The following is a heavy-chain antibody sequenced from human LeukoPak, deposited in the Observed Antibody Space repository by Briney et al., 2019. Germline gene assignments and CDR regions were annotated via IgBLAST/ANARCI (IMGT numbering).Heavy chain of an antibody. V-gene: IGHV4-59*01. CDR2: IHYSGST. CDR1: GGSITRYY. J-gene: IGHJ4*02. CDR3: ARWGHFDTSGYFVVDY. D-gene: IGHD3-22*01. Sequence: SETLSLTCSVSGGSITRYYWSWIRQPPGKGLEWIGHIHYSGSTHYNPSLQSRVSISIDTSKNHFSLNLRSVTAVDTAVYYCARWGHFDTSGYFVVDYWGQGTLVTVSS.